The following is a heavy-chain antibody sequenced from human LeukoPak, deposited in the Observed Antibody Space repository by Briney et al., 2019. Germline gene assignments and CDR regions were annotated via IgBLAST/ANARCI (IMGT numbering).Heavy chain of an antibody. V-gene: IGHV1-8*01. Sequence: EASVKVSCKASGYTFTSYDINWVRQATGQGLGWMGWMNPNSGNTGYAQKFQGRVTMTRNTSISTAYMELSSLRSEDTAVYYCARGYIAAAGTGWFDPWGQGTLVTVSS. CDR3: ARGYIAAAGTGWFDP. CDR1: GYTFTSYD. J-gene: IGHJ5*02. CDR2: MNPNSGNT. D-gene: IGHD6-13*01.